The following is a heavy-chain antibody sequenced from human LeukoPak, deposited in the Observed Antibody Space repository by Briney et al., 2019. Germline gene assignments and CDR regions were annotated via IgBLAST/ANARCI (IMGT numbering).Heavy chain of an antibody. CDR2: ISSSSSYI. V-gene: IGHV3-21*01. Sequence: GGSLRLSCAASGFTFSSYSMNWVRQAPGKGLEWVSSISSSSSYIYYADSVKRRFTISRDNAKNSLYLQMNSLRAEDTAVYYCASTSDYGGNSDFDYWGQGTLVTVSS. CDR3: ASTSDYGGNSDFDY. D-gene: IGHD4-23*01. CDR1: GFTFSSYS. J-gene: IGHJ4*02.